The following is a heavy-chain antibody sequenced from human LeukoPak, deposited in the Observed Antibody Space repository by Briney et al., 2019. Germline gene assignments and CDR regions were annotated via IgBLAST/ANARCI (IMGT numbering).Heavy chain of an antibody. CDR3: ARDGYGAPPPPFDY. CDR1: GYTFTCYY. Sequence: ASVKVSCKASGYTFTCYYMHWVRQAPGQGLEWMGRINPNSGGTNYAQKFQGRVTMTRDTSISAAHMELSRLRSDDTAVYYCARDGYGAPPPPFDYWGQGTLVTVSS. D-gene: IGHD4-17*01. V-gene: IGHV1-2*06. J-gene: IGHJ4*02. CDR2: INPNSGGT.